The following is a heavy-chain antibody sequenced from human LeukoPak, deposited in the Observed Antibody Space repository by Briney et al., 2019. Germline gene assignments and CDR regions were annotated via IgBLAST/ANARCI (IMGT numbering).Heavy chain of an antibody. CDR3: ARDYYDTEGYYSAAFDS. V-gene: IGHV3-33*01. D-gene: IGHD3-22*01. Sequence: PGGSLRLSCAASGFTFSSYGMHWVRQAPGKGLEWVAVIWYDGSNKYYADSVKGRFTISRDNAKNTLYLQVNSLRAEDTALYYCARDYYDTEGYYSAAFDSWGQGTQVTVSS. CDR1: GFTFSSYG. CDR2: IWYDGSNK. J-gene: IGHJ4*02.